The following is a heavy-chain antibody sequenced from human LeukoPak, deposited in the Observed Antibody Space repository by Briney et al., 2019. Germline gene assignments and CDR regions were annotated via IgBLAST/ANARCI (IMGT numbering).Heavy chain of an antibody. Sequence: AGGSLRLSCVASGFTVSSNYMNWVRQAPGKGLEWVSVIYSGGTTHYADSVKVRFTISRDNSKNTLYLQMNSLRAEDTALYYCAAKYELTKVWGQGTLVTVSS. CDR3: AAKYELTKV. CDR2: IYSGGTT. CDR1: GFTVSSNY. J-gene: IGHJ4*02. D-gene: IGHD3-3*01. V-gene: IGHV3-53*01.